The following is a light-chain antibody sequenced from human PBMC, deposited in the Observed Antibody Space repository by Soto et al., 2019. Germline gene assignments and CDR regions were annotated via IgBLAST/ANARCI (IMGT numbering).Light chain of an antibody. V-gene: IGKV3-20*01. CDR3: QQYGSSPWT. J-gene: IGKJ1*01. CDR2: LAS. CDR1: QSITHNY. Sequence: EIVLSQSPGTLSLSLGERATLSCRASQSITHNYLAWYQQKPGQAPRLLIYLASNRSAGIPDRFSGSGSGADFTLTINRLEPEDFAVYHCQQYGSSPWTFGQGTKVDIK.